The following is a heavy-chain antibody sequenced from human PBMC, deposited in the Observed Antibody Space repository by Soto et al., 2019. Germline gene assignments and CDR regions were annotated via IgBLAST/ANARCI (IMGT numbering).Heavy chain of an antibody. Sequence: QVHLVQSGAEVKKPGAAVKVSCKSSGYTFTSHGLHWVRQAPGQRLEWMGWINTDTGHTQYSERFQGRVTLSTDPAARTGYLEVSSLRSEDTAVYYCARMRGLGARLLFGPWGQGTLVTVSS. CDR3: ARMRGLGARLLFGP. D-gene: IGHD1-26*01. V-gene: IGHV1-3*04. CDR1: GYTFTSHG. CDR2: INTDTGHT. J-gene: IGHJ5*02.